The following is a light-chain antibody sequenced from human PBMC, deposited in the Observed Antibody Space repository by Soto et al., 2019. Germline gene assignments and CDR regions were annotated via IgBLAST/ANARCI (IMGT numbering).Light chain of an antibody. V-gene: IGKV3-20*01. CDR2: DAS. CDR3: KQNASAPLT. CDR1: LTVTNNY. Sequence: EIVLTHSPDTLSLSPGERATLSCRASLTVTNNYLAWYQQKAGQAPRLVIYDASTRATGIPDRFSASGSGTDFTLTISRLEPEEFAVYFCKQNASAPLTFGQGTKVQVK. J-gene: IGKJ1*01.